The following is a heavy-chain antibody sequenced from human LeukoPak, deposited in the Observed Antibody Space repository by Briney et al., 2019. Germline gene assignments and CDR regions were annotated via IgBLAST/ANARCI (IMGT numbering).Heavy chain of an antibody. CDR1: GGTFSSYA. CDR2: IIPIFGTA. V-gene: IGHV1-69*06. CDR3: ARAPRPIAVANY. J-gene: IGHJ4*02. Sequence: ASVKVSCKASGGTFSSYAISWVRQAPGQGLEWMGGIIPIFGTANYAQKFQGRVTITADKSTSTAYMELSSLRSDDTAVYYCARAPRPIAVANYWGQGTLVTVSS. D-gene: IGHD6-19*01.